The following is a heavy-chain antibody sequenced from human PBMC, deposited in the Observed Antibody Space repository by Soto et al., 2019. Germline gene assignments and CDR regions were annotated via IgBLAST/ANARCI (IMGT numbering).Heavy chain of an antibody. Sequence: SETLSLTCNVSGGSVSSYYWTWIRQPPGKGLEYIGYIYNTGSANYNPSLKSRVSISRDTSKSQFSLNLRSVTAADTAVYYCAGMSFTGFGELIGNFYFHGMDVWGQGTTVTVSS. J-gene: IGHJ6*02. CDR3: AGMSFTGFGELIGNFYFHGMDV. D-gene: IGHD3-3*01. CDR2: IYNTGSA. CDR1: GGSVSSYY. V-gene: IGHV4-59*02.